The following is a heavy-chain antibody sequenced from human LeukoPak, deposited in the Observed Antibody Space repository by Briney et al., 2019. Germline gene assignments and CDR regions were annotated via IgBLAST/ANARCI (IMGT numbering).Heavy chain of an antibody. V-gene: IGHV4-59*08. D-gene: IGHD5-18*01. CDR2: IYYSGST. J-gene: IGHJ4*02. Sequence: PSETLSLTCTVSGGSTSSYYWSWIRQPPGKGLEWIGYIYYSGSTNYNPSLKSRVTISVDTSKNQFSLKLSSVTAADTAVYYCARSTAMVPKSFDYWGQGTLVTVSS. CDR1: GGSTSSYY. CDR3: ARSTAMVPKSFDY.